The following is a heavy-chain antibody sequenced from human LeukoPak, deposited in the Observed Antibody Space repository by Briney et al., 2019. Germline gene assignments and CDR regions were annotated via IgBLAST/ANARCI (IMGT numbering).Heavy chain of an antibody. J-gene: IGHJ3*02. D-gene: IGHD5-12*01. V-gene: IGHV1-18*01. CDR3: GGVAIDAFDI. CDR2: ISAYNGNT. Sequence: ASVKVSCKASGYTFTSYGISWVRQAPGQGLEWMGWISAYNGNTNYAQKLQGRVTMTEDTSTDTAYMELSSLRSEDTAVYYCGGVAIDAFDIWGQGTMVTVSS. CDR1: GYTFTSYG.